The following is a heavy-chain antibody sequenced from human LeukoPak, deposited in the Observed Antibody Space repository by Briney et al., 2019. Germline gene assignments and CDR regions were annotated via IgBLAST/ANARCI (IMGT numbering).Heavy chain of an antibody. V-gene: IGHV4-34*01. CDR1: GGSFSGYY. Sequence: SETLSLTCAVYGGSFSGYYWSWIRQPPGKGLEWIGEINHSGSTNYNPSLKSRVTISVDTSKNQFSLKLSSVTAADTAVYYCARAPPFRYYGSGSYSGYFDYWGQGTLVTVSS. J-gene: IGHJ4*02. D-gene: IGHD3-10*01. CDR2: INHSGST. CDR3: ARAPPFRYYGSGSYSGYFDY.